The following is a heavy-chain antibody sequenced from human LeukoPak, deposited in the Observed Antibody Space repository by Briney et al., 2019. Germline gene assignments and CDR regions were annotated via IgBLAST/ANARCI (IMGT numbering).Heavy chain of an antibody. V-gene: IGHV3-7*03. CDR1: GFTFSGYW. CDR3: VKESSAYYAAFDI. CDR2: MKGDGSVK. D-gene: IGHD3-22*01. Sequence: PGGSLRLTCAASGFTFSGYWMSWVRQAPGKGLEWVATMKGDGSVKEYVDSVKGRFTISRDNAKNSLYLQMNSLRAEDTALYYCVKESSAYYAAFDIWGQGTMVTVSS. J-gene: IGHJ3*02.